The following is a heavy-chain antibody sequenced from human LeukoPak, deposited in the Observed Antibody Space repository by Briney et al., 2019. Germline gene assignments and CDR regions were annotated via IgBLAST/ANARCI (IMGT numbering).Heavy chain of an antibody. V-gene: IGHV3-23*01. CDR1: GLTFSSYA. CDR2: MSGSGGST. Sequence: GGSLRLSCAASGLTFSSYAMSWVRQAPGKGLEWVSGMSGSGGSTYYADSVKGRFTISRDNSKNTLYLQMNSLRAEGTAVYYCGKEPRIAAHPFDYWGQGTLVTVSS. CDR3: GKEPRIAAHPFDY. D-gene: IGHD6-6*01. J-gene: IGHJ4*02.